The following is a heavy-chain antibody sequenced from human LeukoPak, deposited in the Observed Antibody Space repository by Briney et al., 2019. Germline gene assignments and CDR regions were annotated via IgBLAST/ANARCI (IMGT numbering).Heavy chain of an antibody. CDR1: GGSFSGYY. V-gene: IGHV4-34*01. CDR3: ARGLIAARLTNYYYYYMDV. CDR2: INHSGST. Sequence: SETLSLTCAVYGGSFSGYYWSWIRQPPGKGLEWIGEINHSGSTNYNPSLKSRVTISVDTSKNQFSLKLSSVTAADTAVYYCARGLIAARLTNYYYYYMDVWGKGTTVTVSS. J-gene: IGHJ6*03. D-gene: IGHD6-6*01.